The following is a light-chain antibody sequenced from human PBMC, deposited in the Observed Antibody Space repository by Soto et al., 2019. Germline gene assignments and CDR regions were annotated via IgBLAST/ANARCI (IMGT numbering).Light chain of an antibody. CDR3: QNYNGAPWT. CDR1: QGISNY. J-gene: IGKJ1*01. CDR2: AAS. Sequence: DIQMTQSPSSLSASVGDRVTITCRASQGISNYLVWYQQKPGKVPKLLIYAASTLPSGVPSRFSGSASGTYFTLTISSLQPEDVATYYCQNYNGAPWTFGQGTKVEIK. V-gene: IGKV1-27*01.